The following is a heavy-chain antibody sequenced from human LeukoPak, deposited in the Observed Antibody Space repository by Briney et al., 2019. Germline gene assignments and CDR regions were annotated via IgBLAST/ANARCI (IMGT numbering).Heavy chain of an antibody. CDR3: ARGNITEDIVVVPAALDY. CDR1: GGSISSGDYY. D-gene: IGHD2-2*01. J-gene: IGHJ4*02. Sequence: PSQTLSLTCTVSGGSISSGDYYWSWIRQPPGKGLEWIGYIYSSGSTYYNPSLKSRVTISVDTSKNQFSLKLSSVTAADTAVYYCARGNITEDIVVVPAALDYWGQGTLVTVSS. CDR2: IYSSGST. V-gene: IGHV4-30-4*01.